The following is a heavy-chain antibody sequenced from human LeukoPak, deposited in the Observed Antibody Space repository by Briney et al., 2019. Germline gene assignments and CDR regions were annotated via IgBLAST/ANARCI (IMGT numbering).Heavy chain of an antibody. V-gene: IGHV3-23*01. CDR3: ARGGPAAGRFDY. Sequence: GGSLRLSCAASGFTFSSYSMNWVRQAPGKGLEWVSVISGSGGRTYYADSVKGRFTISRDNSKNTLYLQMNSLRAEDTAVYYCARGGPAAGRFDYWGQGTLVTVSS. CDR2: ISGSGGRT. CDR1: GFTFSSYS. J-gene: IGHJ4*02. D-gene: IGHD6-13*01.